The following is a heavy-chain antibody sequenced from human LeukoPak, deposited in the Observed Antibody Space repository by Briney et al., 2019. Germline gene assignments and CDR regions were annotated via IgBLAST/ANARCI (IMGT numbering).Heavy chain of an antibody. CDR1: GFTFSSYA. CDR3: AKHPLAYCGGDCYSNWFDP. CDR2: ISYDGSNK. J-gene: IGHJ5*02. Sequence: GRSLRLSCAASGFTFSSYAMHWVRQAPGKGLEWVAVISYDGSNKYYADSVKGRFTISRDNSKNTLYLQMNSLRAEDTAVYYCAKHPLAYCGGDCYSNWFDPWGQGTLVTVSS. V-gene: IGHV3-30*18. D-gene: IGHD2-21*02.